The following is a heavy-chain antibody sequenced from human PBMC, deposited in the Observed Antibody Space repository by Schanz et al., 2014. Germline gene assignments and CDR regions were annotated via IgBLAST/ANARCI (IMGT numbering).Heavy chain of an antibody. CDR3: ARATTAWPFDL. CDR2: INPSSGGT. V-gene: IGHV1-2*02. D-gene: IGHD4-17*01. CDR1: GYSFTGYY. Sequence: QVQLVQSGVEVKKPGASVKVSCKASGYSFTGYYMNWVRQAPGQGLEWMGWINPSSGGTNYAQKFQGRVTMTRDTSISTAYMELNRLRSDDTAVYYCARATTAWPFDLWGQGTLVTVSS. J-gene: IGHJ4*02.